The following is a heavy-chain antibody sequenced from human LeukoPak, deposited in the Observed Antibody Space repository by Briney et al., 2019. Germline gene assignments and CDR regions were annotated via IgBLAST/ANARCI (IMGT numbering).Heavy chain of an antibody. CDR1: GVSISGYF. J-gene: IGHJ6*03. CDR2: IHTIET. Sequence: SETLSLTCTISGVSISGYFGTCIRQASGKGLECIVYIHTIETKYNPSLQSRVSMSIDTSKNQFSLNMRSVTAADTAVYYCARGLRDEERYYKYYYMDVWGKGTTVTVSS. V-gene: IGHV4-4*09. D-gene: IGHD3-22*01. CDR3: ARGLRDEERYYKYYYMDV.